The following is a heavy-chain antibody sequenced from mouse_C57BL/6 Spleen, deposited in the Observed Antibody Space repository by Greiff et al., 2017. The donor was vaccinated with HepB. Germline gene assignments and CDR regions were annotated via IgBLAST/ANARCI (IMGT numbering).Heavy chain of an antibody. CDR3: ARGYYGSSFGAY. CDR1: GYTFTSYT. J-gene: IGHJ3*01. Sequence: VQLQQSGAELARPGASVKMSCKASGYTFTSYTMHWVKQRPGQGLEWIGYINPSSGYTKYNQKFKDKATLTADKYSSTAYMQLSSLTSEDSAVYYCARGYYGSSFGAYWGQGTLVTVSA. CDR2: INPSSGYT. D-gene: IGHD1-1*01. V-gene: IGHV1-4*01.